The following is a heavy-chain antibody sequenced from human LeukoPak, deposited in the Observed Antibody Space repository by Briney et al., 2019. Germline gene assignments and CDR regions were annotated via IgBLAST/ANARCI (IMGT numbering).Heavy chain of an antibody. V-gene: IGHV3-48*03. CDR2: ISSSGSTI. J-gene: IGHJ4*02. D-gene: IGHD1-7*01. CDR1: GFTFSSYE. CDR3: ARNGDKWDYEGPFDY. Sequence: PGGSLRLSCAASGFTFSSYEMNWVRQAPGKGLEWVSYISSSGSTIYYADSVKGRFTISRDNAKNSLYLQMNSLRAEDTAVYYCARNGDKWDYEGPFDYWGQGTLVSVSS.